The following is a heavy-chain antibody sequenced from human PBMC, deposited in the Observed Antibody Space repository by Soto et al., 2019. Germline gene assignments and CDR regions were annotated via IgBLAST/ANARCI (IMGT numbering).Heavy chain of an antibody. J-gene: IGHJ4*02. CDR2: ISAYNGNT. CDR3: ARIEPIAAAGPVDY. V-gene: IGHV1-18*01. CDR1: GYTFTSYD. D-gene: IGHD6-13*01. Sequence: ASVKVSCKASGYTFTSYDINWVRQATGQGLEWMGWISAYNGNTNYAQKLQGRVTMTTDTSTSTAYMELRSLRSEDTAVYYCARIEPIAAAGPVDYWGQGTLVTVSS.